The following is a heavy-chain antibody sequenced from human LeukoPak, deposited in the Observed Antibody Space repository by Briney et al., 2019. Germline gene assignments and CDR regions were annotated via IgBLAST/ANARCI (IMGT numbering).Heavy chain of an antibody. J-gene: IGHJ6*02. CDR2: MNPNSGNT. V-gene: IGHV1-18*01. CDR1: GYTFTSYG. CDR3: ARRYYYDSSGYNFGMDV. D-gene: IGHD3-22*01. Sequence: ASVKVSCKASGYTFTSYGISWVRQAPGQGLEWVGWMNPNSGNTVYAQKFQGRVTMTTDTSTSTAYMELRSLRSDDTAVYYCARRYYYDSSGYNFGMDVWGQGTTVTVS.